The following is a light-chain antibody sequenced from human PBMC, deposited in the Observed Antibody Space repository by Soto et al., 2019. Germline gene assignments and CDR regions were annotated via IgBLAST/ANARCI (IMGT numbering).Light chain of an antibody. V-gene: IGKV1-5*01. CDR3: QQYETFSGT. J-gene: IGKJ1*01. Sequence: DIQMNQSPSTLSAAVGDGVSITCRASQSISRWLSWYQQKPAEAPKLLIYDPSALPRGVPARFSGSGSGTKFTLTIASLQPDDFATYYCQQYETFSGTFGPGTMVDVK. CDR2: DPS. CDR1: QSISRW.